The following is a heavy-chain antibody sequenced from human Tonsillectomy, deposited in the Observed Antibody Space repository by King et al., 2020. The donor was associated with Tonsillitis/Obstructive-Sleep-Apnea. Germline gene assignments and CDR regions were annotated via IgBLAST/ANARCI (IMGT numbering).Heavy chain of an antibody. CDR1: GGSISSSSYY. J-gene: IGHJ4*02. Sequence: QLQESGPGLVKPSETLSLTCTVSGGSISSSSYYWGWIRQPPGKGLEWIGSMYYSGRTYYKPSLKSRVTISADTSKKQLSLKLSSVTAADTAVYYCARLHHYYYSSGYYQFDSWGQGKLVTVSS. V-gene: IGHV4-39*01. D-gene: IGHD3-22*01. CDR2: MYYSGRT. CDR3: ARLHHYYYSSGYYQFDS.